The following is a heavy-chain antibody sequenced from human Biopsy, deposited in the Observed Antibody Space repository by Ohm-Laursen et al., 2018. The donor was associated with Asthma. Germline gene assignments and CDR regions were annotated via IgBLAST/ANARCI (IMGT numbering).Heavy chain of an antibody. CDR1: GGSINIGDYY. V-gene: IGHV4-31*03. CDR3: ARTTYGDDGFDP. J-gene: IGHJ5*02. CDR2: IYYSGST. D-gene: IGHD4-17*01. Sequence: PSETLSLTCTVSGGSINIGDYYWSWIRQPPVKGLEWIGYIYYSGSTYYNPSLKSRVSISLDTSKNQFSLSLTSVTAADTAVYYCARTTYGDDGFDPWGQGTLVTVSS.